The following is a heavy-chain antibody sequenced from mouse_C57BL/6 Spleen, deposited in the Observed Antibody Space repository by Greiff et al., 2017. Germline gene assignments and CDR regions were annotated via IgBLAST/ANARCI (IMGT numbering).Heavy chain of an antibody. D-gene: IGHD2-4*01. CDR3: ARDDDYAAWFAY. CDR2: IYPRSGNT. J-gene: IGHJ3*01. V-gene: IGHV1-81*01. Sequence: QVQLQQSGAELARPGASVKLSCKASGYTFTSYGISWVKQRTGQGLEWIGEIYPRSGNTYYNEKFKGKATLTADKSSSTAYMELRSLTSEDSAVYFCARDDDYAAWFAYWGQGTLVTVSA. CDR1: GYTFTSYG.